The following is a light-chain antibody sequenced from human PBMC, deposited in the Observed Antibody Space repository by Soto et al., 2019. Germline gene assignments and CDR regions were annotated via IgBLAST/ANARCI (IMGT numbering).Light chain of an antibody. Sequence: QSVMTQPPSVSGAPGQRVTISCTGSSSNIGAGYDVHWYQQLPGTAPKLLIYGNSNRPSGVPDRFSGSKSGTSASLAITGLQAEYEADYYCQSYDSSLIGSKVFGGGTKLTVL. V-gene: IGLV1-40*01. J-gene: IGLJ3*02. CDR2: GNS. CDR3: QSYDSSLIGSKV. CDR1: SSNIGAGYD.